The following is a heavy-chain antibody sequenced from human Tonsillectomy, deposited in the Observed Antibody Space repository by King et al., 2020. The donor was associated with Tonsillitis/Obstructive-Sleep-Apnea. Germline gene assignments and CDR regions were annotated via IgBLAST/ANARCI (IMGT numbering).Heavy chain of an antibody. CDR3: ARGDDYGDLHFDY. V-gene: IGHV4-59*01. CDR2: IYYSGST. Sequence: QLQESGPGLVKPSETLSLTCTVSGGSISSYYWSWIRQPPGKGLKWIGYIYYSGSTNSNPSLKSRVTISVDTSKNQFSLKLSSVTAADTAVYYCARGDDYGDLHFDYWGQGTLVTVSS. J-gene: IGHJ4*02. CDR1: GGSISSYY. D-gene: IGHD4-17*01.